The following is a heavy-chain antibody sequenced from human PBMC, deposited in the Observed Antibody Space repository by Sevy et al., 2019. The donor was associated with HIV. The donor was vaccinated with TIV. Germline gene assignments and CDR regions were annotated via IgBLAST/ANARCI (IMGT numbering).Heavy chain of an antibody. CDR3: AKGGGSSWYYYYYMDV. J-gene: IGHJ6*03. V-gene: IGHV3-9*03. Sequence: GGSLRLSCAASGFTFDDYAMHWVRQAPGKGLEWVSGISWNSGSIGYADSVKGRFTISRDNAKNSLYLQMNSLRAEDMALYYCAKGGGSSWYYYYYMDVWGKRTTVTVSS. CDR1: GFTFDDYA. D-gene: IGHD6-13*01. CDR2: ISWNSGSI.